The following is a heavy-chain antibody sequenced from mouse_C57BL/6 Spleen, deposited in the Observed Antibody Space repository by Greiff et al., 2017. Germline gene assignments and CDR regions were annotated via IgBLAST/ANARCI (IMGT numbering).Heavy chain of an antibody. V-gene: IGHV1-80*01. CDR3: ARDAPYGNQPYFDY. D-gene: IGHD2-1*01. CDR1: GYAFSSYW. J-gene: IGHJ2*01. CDR2: IYPGDGDT. Sequence: QVQLKESGAELVKPGASVKISCKASGYAFSSYWMNWVKQRPGKGLEWIGKIYPGDGDTNYNQKFKGKATLTVDQSSSTAYMQLSSLTSEDSAVYFCARDAPYGNQPYFDYWGQGTTLTVSS.